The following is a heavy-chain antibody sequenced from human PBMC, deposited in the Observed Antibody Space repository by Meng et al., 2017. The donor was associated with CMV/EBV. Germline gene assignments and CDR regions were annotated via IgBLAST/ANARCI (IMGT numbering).Heavy chain of an antibody. V-gene: IGHV3-15*01. J-gene: IGHJ5*02. Sequence: CAASGFNFSNAWMSWVRQAPGKGLEWVGRIKSKTDGGTTDYAAPVKGRFTISRDDSKNTLYLQMNSLKTEDTAVYYCTAATHLNWFDPRGQGTLVTVSS. CDR3: TAATHLNWFDP. CDR1: GFNFSNAW. D-gene: IGHD6-25*01. CDR2: IKSKTDGGTT.